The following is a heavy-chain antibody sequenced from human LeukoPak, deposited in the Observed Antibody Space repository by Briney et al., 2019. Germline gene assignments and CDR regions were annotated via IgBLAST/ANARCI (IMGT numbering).Heavy chain of an antibody. V-gene: IGHV3-7*01. CDR2: IKQDGSEK. J-gene: IGHJ4*02. CDR3: ARRRYSGSSQHFDY. Sequence: GGSLRLSCAASGFTFSSYWMHWVRQAPGKGLEWVANIKQDGSEKYYVDSVKGRFTISRDNAKNSLYLQMNSLRAEDTAVYYCARRRYSGSSQHFDYWGQGTLVTVSS. CDR1: GFTFSSYW. D-gene: IGHD1-26*01.